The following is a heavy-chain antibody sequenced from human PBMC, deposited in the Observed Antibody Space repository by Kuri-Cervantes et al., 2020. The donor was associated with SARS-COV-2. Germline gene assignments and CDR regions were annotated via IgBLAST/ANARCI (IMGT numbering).Heavy chain of an antibody. Sequence: ASVKVSCEASGYTFTGYYMHWVRQAPGQGLEWMGWINPNSGGTSYAQKFQGWVTMNRDTSISTDYMELSRLRSDDTAVYYCARSTSFRRLVVISQGGAFDIWGQGTMVTVSS. V-gene: IGHV1-2*04. D-gene: IGHD3-22*01. CDR2: INPNSGGT. J-gene: IGHJ3*02. CDR1: GYTFTGYY. CDR3: ARSTSFRRLVVISQGGAFDI.